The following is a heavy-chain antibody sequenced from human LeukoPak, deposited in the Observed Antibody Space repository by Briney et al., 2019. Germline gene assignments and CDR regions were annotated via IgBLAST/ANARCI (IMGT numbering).Heavy chain of an antibody. V-gene: IGHV3-23*01. CDR2: ISGSRGST. D-gene: IGHD2-2*01. J-gene: IGHJ4*02. CDR3: AKVGYCSSTSCPYFDY. Sequence: GGSLRLSCAASGFTFSSYAMSWVRQAPGKGPEGGSAISGSRGSTYYADSVKGRFTISRDNSKNTLYLQMNSLRAEDTAVYYCAKVGYCSSTSCPYFDYWGQGTLVTVSS. CDR1: GFTFSSYA.